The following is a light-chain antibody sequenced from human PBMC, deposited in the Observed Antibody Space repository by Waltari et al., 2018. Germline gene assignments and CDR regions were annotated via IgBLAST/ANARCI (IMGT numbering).Light chain of an antibody. J-gene: IGKJ1*01. CDR1: QSVGTS. CDR3: QQYDDWPRT. Sequence: EIVMTQSPASLSVSPGDRVTLSCRASQSVGTSLAWYQQRPGRAPRLLVYRASTRASDIPARFSGSGSGTDFTLSISTLQSEDFAVYYCQQYDDWPRTFGQGTKVETK. V-gene: IGKV3-15*01. CDR2: RAS.